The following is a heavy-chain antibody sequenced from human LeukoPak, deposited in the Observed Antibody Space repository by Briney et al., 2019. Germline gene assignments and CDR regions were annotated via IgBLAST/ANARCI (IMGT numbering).Heavy chain of an antibody. D-gene: IGHD6-19*01. CDR1: GFTFRYEA. CDR2: ISGAAGGI. CDR3: VKNGARSGLYAEIAS. V-gene: IGHV3-23*01. Sequence: PGGSLRLSCAASGFTFRYEAMSWVRQAPGKGLDWVSSISGAAGGIYYADSVRGLFTISRDNSKNTLYLQMNSLGVGDTAVYYCVKNGARSGLYAEIASWGQGTLVTVSS. J-gene: IGHJ5*02.